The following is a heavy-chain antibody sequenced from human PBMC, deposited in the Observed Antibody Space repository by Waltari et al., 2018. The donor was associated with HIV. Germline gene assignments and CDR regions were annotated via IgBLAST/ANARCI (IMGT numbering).Heavy chain of an antibody. Sequence: EVQLLESGGGLVLPGGSLRLPCGAAGLSFSRFVVTWVRQAPGKGLDWVAVVSSSGETTFYAASVEGRFTISRDNSKNTVFLEMTSLRVEDTAVYYCAKGGPNLAPSSIDSWGQGTLVTVSS. CDR1: GLSFSRFV. J-gene: IGHJ4*02. V-gene: IGHV3-23*01. D-gene: IGHD2-21*01. CDR3: AKGGPNLAPSSIDS. CDR2: VSSSGETT.